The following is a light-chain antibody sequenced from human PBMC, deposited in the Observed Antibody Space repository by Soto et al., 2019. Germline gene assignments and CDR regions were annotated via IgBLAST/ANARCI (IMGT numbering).Light chain of an antibody. CDR1: SSDVGSYNR. CDR3: SSYTTSSTFFYV. J-gene: IGLJ1*01. V-gene: IGLV2-18*02. CDR2: EVS. Sequence: QSALTQPPSVSGSPGQSVTISCTGTSSDVGSYNRVSWYQQPPGTAPKLMIYEVSNRPSGVSNRFSGSKSGNTASLTISGLQAEDEADYYCSSYTTSSTFFYVFGIGTKLTVL.